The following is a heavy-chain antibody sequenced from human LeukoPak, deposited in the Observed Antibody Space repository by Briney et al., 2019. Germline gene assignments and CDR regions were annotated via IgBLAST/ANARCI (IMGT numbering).Heavy chain of an antibody. Sequence: GGSLRLSCVASGFPFSSYWMTWVRQAPGMGLEWVANIKQDGSKKSYVDSVKGRFTISRDNAKNSLYLQMNSLRAEDTAIYYCTRVGYIDEGIDYWGQGTLVTVSS. CDR1: GFPFSSYW. CDR2: IKQDGSKK. D-gene: IGHD5-24*01. V-gene: IGHV3-7*04. J-gene: IGHJ4*02. CDR3: TRVGYIDEGIDY.